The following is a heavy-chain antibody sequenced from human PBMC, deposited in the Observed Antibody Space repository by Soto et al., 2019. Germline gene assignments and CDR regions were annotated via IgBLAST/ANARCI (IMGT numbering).Heavy chain of an antibody. J-gene: IGHJ4*02. CDR2: IDPSDSYT. CDR3: ASSLSYCSSTSCYTGMDY. CDR1: GYSFTSYW. V-gene: IGHV5-10-1*01. D-gene: IGHD2-2*02. Sequence: GESLKISCKGSGYSFTSYWISWVRQMPGKGLEWMGRIDPSDSYTNYSPSFQGHVTISADKSISTAYLQWSSLKASDTAMYYCASSLSYCSSTSCYTGMDYWGQGTRVTVSS.